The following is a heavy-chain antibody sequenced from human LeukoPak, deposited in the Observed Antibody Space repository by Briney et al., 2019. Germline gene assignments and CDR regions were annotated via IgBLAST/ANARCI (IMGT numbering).Heavy chain of an antibody. D-gene: IGHD2-2*02. CDR3: ARAAGYCSSTSCYTEDDFDI. Sequence: SETLSLTCTVSGGSISSGSYYWSCIRQPAGKGLEWNGRIYTSGSTNYNPSLRSRVTISVYTSKNQFSLKLSSVTAADTAVYYCARAAGYCSSTSCYTEDDFDIRGQRAIVTVAS. J-gene: IGHJ3*02. CDR2: IYTSGST. CDR1: GGSISSGSYY. V-gene: IGHV4-61*02.